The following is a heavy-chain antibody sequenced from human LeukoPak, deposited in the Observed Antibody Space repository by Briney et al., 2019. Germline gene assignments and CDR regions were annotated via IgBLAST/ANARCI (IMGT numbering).Heavy chain of an antibody. CDR3: AMERRLIDYYYGMDV. D-gene: IGHD1-1*01. J-gene: IGHJ6*02. Sequence: GASVKVSCKASGYTFTSYYMDWVRQAPGQGLEWMGIINPSGGSTSYAQKFQGRVTMTRDTSTSTVYMELSSLRCDDTAVYYCAMERRLIDYYYGMDVWGQGTTVTVSS. CDR1: GYTFTSYY. V-gene: IGHV1-46*01. CDR2: INPSGGST.